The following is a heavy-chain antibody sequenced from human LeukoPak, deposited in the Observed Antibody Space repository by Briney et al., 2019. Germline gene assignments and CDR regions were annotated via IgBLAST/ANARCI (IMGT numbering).Heavy chain of an antibody. D-gene: IGHD1-26*01. J-gene: IGHJ4*02. CDR2: ISAYNGNT. CDR1: GYTFTGYY. CDR3: ARGIVGASSVDY. Sequence: ASVKVSCKASGYTFTGYYIHWVRQAPGQGLEWMGWISAYNGNTNYAQKLQGRVTMTTDTSTSTAYMELRSLRSDDTAVYYCARGIVGASSVDYWGQGTLVTVSS. V-gene: IGHV1-18*04.